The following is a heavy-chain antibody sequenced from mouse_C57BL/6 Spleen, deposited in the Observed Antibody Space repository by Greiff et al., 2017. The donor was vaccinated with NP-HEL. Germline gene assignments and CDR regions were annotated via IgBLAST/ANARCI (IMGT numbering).Heavy chain of an antibody. V-gene: IGHV5-4*03. Sequence: EVMLVESGGGLVKPGGSLKLSCAASGFTFSSYAMSWVRQTPEKRLEWVATISDGGSYTYYPDNVKGRFTISRDIAKNNLYLQMSHLKSEDTAMYYCARGGTVVAYYFDYWGQGTTLTVSS. CDR2: ISDGGSYT. CDR1: GFTFSSYA. J-gene: IGHJ2*01. CDR3: ARGGTVVAYYFDY. D-gene: IGHD1-1*01.